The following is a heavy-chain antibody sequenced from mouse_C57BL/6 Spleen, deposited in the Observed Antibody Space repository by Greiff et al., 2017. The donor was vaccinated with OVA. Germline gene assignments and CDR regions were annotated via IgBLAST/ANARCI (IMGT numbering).Heavy chain of an antibody. CDR3: ARYDYYGSSYWYFDV. CDR1: GFTFTDYY. D-gene: IGHD1-1*01. J-gene: IGHJ1*03. CDR2: IRNKANGYTT. Sequence: EVQLVESGGGLVQPGGSLSLSCAASGFTFTDYYMSWVRQPPGKALEWLGFIRNKANGYTTEYSASVKGRFTISRYNSQSILYLQMNALRAEDSATYYCARYDYYGSSYWYFDVWGTGTTVTVSS. V-gene: IGHV7-3*01.